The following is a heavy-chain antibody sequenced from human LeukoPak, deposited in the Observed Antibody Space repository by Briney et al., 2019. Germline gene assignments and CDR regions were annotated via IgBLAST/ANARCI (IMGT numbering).Heavy chain of an antibody. V-gene: IGHV3-7*01. CDR1: GFTFSSYW. J-gene: IGHJ4*02. Sequence: GGSLRLSCAASGFTFSSYWMSWVRQAPGKGLEWVANIKQDGSEKYYVDSVKGRFTISRDNAKNSLYLQMNSLRAEDTAVYYCARDKVDESGDYYFDYWGQGTLVTVSS. D-gene: IGHD4-17*01. CDR2: IKQDGSEK. CDR3: ARDKVDESGDYYFDY.